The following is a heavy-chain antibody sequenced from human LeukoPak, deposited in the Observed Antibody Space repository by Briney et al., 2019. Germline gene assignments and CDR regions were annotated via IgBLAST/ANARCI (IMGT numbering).Heavy chain of an antibody. V-gene: IGHV3-74*01. CDR3: AKEHLGATHY. D-gene: IGHD1-26*01. Sequence: GGSLRLSCAASGFTSSSYWMHWVRQVPGKGLVWVSRISGDGTARNYADSVKGRFTISRDDAKNTVDLQMNSLRAEDTAVYYCAKEHLGATHYWGQGTLVTVSS. CDR1: GFTSSSYW. J-gene: IGHJ4*02. CDR2: ISGDGTAR.